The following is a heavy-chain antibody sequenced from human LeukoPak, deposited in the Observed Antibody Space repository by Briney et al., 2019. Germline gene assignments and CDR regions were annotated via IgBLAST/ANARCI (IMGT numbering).Heavy chain of an antibody. CDR3: ARVGTMVRGVIPFDY. D-gene: IGHD3-10*01. CDR1: GDSIISSHW. V-gene: IGHV4-4*02. Sequence: SETLSLTCTVSGDSIISSHWWSWVRQPPGKGLEWVGEIYHTGSTNYNPSLKSRVTMSVDTSKNQFSLKLSSVPAADTAVYYCARVGTMVRGVIPFDYWGQGTLVTVSS. CDR2: IYHTGST. J-gene: IGHJ4*02.